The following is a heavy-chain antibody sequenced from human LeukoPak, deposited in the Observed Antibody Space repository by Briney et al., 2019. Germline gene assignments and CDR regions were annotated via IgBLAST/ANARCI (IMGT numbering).Heavy chain of an antibody. J-gene: IGHJ3*02. Sequence: AAAKDSCKASGYTSSGYTFRNYGLGWVGKAPGQDLEWMGWISASTGNTNYAQKLQGRFLMTTDISTRTPYRELRSLRSEDTAVYYCARLGYGFNAFDMWGQGTMVTVSS. CDR2: ISASTGNT. D-gene: IGHD5-18*01. V-gene: IGHV1-18*01. CDR3: ARLGYGFNAFDM. CDR1: GYTSSGYTFRNYG.